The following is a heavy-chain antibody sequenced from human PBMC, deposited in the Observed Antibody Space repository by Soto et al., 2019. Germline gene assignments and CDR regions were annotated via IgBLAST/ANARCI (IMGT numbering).Heavy chain of an antibody. CDR3: AREGGNLNWFDP. CDR1: GFTVSSYS. Sequence: EVQLVESGGGLVQPGGSLRLSFAASGFTVSSYSMNWVRQAPGKGLEWVSYISTSSSTIYYADSVKGRFTISRDNAKNSLYLQMNSLRDEDTAVYYCAREGGNLNWFDPWGQGTLVTVSS. J-gene: IGHJ5*02. D-gene: IGHD1-26*01. CDR2: ISTSSSTI. V-gene: IGHV3-48*02.